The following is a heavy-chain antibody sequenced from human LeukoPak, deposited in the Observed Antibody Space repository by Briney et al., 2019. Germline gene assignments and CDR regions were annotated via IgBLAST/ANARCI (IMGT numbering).Heavy chain of an antibody. D-gene: IGHD2-2*01. Sequence: PGGSLRLSCAASGFTFSRYDVSYLRQAPGKGLEWVAAISDDFGTYHADSVKGRFTISRDNSRNTLYLQMTSLRAEDTAVYYCARGNSGHCSGATCYALDYWGQGTLVTVSS. J-gene: IGHJ4*02. CDR3: ARGNSGHCSGATCYALDY. V-gene: IGHV3-23*01. CDR2: ISDDFGT. CDR1: GFTFSRYD.